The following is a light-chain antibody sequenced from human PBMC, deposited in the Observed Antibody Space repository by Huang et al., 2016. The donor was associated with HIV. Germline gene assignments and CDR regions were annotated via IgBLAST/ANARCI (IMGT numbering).Light chain of an antibody. J-gene: IGKJ1*01. Sequence: DIQMTQSPSSLSASIGDRVTITCRASQNISNYLNWYQQKPGKAPKLLIYAASSLQSGVPSRFSGSGSGTDFTLTISSLQPEDFATYYCQQSYTTPQTFGQGTKVEIK. CDR1: QNISNY. CDR2: AAS. CDR3: QQSYTTPQT. V-gene: IGKV1-39*01.